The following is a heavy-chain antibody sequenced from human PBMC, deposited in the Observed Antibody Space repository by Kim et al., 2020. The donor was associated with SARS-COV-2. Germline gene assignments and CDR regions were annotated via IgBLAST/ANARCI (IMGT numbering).Heavy chain of an antibody. V-gene: IGHV5-10-1*01. D-gene: IGHD6-13*01. J-gene: IGHJ5*02. CDR3: ATLSIAAAGTPNWFDP. CDR2: IDPSDSYT. CDR1: GYSFTSYW. Sequence: GESLKISCKGSGYSFTSYWISWVRQMPGKGLVWMGRIDPSDSYTNYSPSFQGHVTISADKSISTAYLQWSSLKASATAMYYCATLSIAAAGTPNWFDPWGQGTLVTVSS.